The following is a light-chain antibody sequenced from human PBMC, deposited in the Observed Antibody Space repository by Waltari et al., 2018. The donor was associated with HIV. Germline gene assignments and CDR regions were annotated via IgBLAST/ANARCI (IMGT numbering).Light chain of an antibody. Sequence: SVLTHPPSVSVAPRHRVTISCPGTISHIVARSHAHSYQQRPGTAPKLLIYVHTNRPSGVPDRFSGSKSGTSASLAITGLQAEDEADYYCQSYDGSLGGYVFGTGTAVTVL. CDR3: QSYDGSLGGYV. V-gene: IGLV1-40*01. J-gene: IGLJ1*01. CDR2: VHT. CDR1: ISHIVARSH.